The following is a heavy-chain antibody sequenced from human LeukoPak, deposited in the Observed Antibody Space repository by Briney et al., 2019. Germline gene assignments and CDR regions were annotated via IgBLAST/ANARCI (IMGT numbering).Heavy chain of an antibody. CDR1: GFTFSSYA. CDR2: ISGSGGST. Sequence: GGSLRLSCAASGFTFSSYAMSWVRQAPGKGLEWVSAISGSGGSTYYADSVKGRFTISRDNSKNTLYLQMNSLRAEDTAVYYCAKEYGSGYIYPLCYFDYWGQGTLVTVSS. J-gene: IGHJ4*02. CDR3: AKEYGSGYIYPLCYFDY. D-gene: IGHD3-22*01. V-gene: IGHV3-23*01.